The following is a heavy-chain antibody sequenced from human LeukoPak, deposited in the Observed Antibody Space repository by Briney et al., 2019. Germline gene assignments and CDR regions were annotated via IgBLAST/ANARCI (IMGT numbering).Heavy chain of an antibody. Sequence: PGRSLRLSCAASAFTFSRFPMQSVRQAPGKGLEWVAALSFDGSHKNHTDSVKGRFNTSRDNAKNTLYLQMNSPRAEDTAVYYCARGSGFYNWNLAGYFYYMDVWGKGTRSPSP. V-gene: IGHV3-30*10. CDR1: AFTFSRFP. J-gene: IGHJ6*03. CDR2: LSFDGSHK. CDR3: ARGSGFYNWNLAGYFYYMDV. D-gene: IGHD1-7*01.